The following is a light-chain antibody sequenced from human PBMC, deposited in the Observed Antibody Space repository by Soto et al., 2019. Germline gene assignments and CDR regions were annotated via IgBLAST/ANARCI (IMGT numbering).Light chain of an antibody. J-gene: IGKJ5*01. CDR3: QQDNYWTLT. V-gene: IGKV3-15*01. CDR2: SAS. Sequence: EMGLRQSPGTLSVTAPERPPLSCRSSQTVSSSYLAWYQQKPGQSPRLLIYSASARATGIPARFSGSGSGTEFTLTISSLQSEDFAVYYCQQDNYWTLTFGQGTRLDIK. CDR1: QTVSSSY.